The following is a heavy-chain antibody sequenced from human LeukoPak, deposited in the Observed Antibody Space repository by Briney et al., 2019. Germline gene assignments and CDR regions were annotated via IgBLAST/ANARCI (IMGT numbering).Heavy chain of an antibody. D-gene: IGHD3-9*01. J-gene: IGHJ4*02. V-gene: IGHV1-69*04. CDR1: GGTFSSYA. Sequence: GASVKVSCKASGGTFSSYAISWVRQAPGQGLEWMGRIIPIFGIANYAQKFQGRVTITADKSTSTAYMELSSLRSDDTAVYYCARADYDILTGMLWGQGTLVTVSS. CDR3: ARADYDILTGML. CDR2: IIPIFGIA.